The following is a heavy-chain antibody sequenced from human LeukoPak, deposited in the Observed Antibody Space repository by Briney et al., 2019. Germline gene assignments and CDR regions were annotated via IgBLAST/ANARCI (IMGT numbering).Heavy chain of an antibody. CDR2: ISYDGSNK. CDR3: AREGYSYGNFDY. J-gene: IGHJ4*02. Sequence: EGSLRLSCAASGFTFSSYAMHWVRQAPGKGLEWVAVISYDGSNKYYADSVKGRFTISRDNSKNTLYLQMNSLRAEDTAVYYCAREGYSYGNFDYWGQGTLVTVSS. V-gene: IGHV3-30*04. D-gene: IGHD5-18*01. CDR1: GFTFSSYA.